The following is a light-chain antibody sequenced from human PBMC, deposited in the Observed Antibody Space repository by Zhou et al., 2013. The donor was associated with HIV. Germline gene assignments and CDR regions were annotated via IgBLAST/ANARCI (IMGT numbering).Light chain of an antibody. CDR2: GAS. V-gene: IGKV3-20*01. Sequence: EIVLTQSPGTLSLSPGERATLSCRASQSISSSYLAWYQQKPGQAPRLLIYGASSRATDIPDRFSGSGSGTDFTLTISRLEPEDFAVYYCQQYGSLRYTFGPGDQAADQT. CDR1: QSISSSY. J-gene: IGKJ2*01. CDR3: QQYGSLRYT.